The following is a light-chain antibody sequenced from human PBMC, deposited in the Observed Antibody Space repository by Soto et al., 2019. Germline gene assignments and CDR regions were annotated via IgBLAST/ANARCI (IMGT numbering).Light chain of an antibody. CDR3: QQYKSDYT. V-gene: IGKV1-5*01. CDR2: DAS. J-gene: IGKJ2*01. CDR1: QRIGDY. Sequence: GDRVTITCRASQRIGDYLAWYQQKPGTAPKLLIYDASSLASGVPSRFSGSGAGTEFTLTISSLQPDDFATYYCQQYKSDYTFGQGTKLEIK.